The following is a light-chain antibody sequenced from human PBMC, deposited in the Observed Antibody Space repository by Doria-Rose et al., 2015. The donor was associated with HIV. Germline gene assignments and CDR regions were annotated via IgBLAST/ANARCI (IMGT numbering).Light chain of an antibody. CDR2: DAS. V-gene: IGKV3-11*01. J-gene: IGKJ3*01. CDR1: PSVSSY. Sequence: SLSPGERVTLSCRASPSVSSYLAWYQQKPGQAPRLLIYDASNRATGIPARFSGSGSGTDFTLTISSLEPEDFAVYYCQQRSNWPPLFGPGTKVAIK. CDR3: QQRSNWPPL.